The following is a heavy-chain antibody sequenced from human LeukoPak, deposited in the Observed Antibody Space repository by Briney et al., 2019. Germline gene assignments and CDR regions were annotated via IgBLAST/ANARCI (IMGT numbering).Heavy chain of an antibody. J-gene: IGHJ4*02. D-gene: IGHD3-10*01. Sequence: PSETLSLTCTVSGGSISNKYWSWIRQPPGKGLEWIGEIYHSGNTNYNPSLKSRVTISIDKSKNQFSLKLSSVTAADTAVYYCARHRDYYGSGRRNDYWGQGTLVTVSS. CDR1: GGSISNKY. CDR2: IYHSGNT. V-gene: IGHV4/OR15-8*02. CDR3: ARHRDYYGSGRRNDY.